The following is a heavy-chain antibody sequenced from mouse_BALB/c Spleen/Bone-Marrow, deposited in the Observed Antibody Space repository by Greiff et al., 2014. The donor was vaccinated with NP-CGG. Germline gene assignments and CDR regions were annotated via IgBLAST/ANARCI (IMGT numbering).Heavy chain of an antibody. D-gene: IGHD2-1*01. CDR3: ARVYPNAMDY. CDR2: IDPANGNT. CDR1: GFNIKDTY. Sequence: VQLQQPGAELVKPGASVKLSCTASGFNIKDTYMHWVKRRPEQGLEWIGRIDPANGNTKYDPKFQGKATITADTSSNTAYLQLSSLTSEDTAAYYCARVYPNAMDYWGQGTSVTVSS. J-gene: IGHJ4*01. V-gene: IGHV14-3*02.